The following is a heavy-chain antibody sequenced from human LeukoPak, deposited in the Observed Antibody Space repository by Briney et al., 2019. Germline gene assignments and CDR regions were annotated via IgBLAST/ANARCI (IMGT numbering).Heavy chain of an antibody. CDR3: ARDRPYYDFWSGYSNPGGMNV. CDR1: GFTFSSYW. J-gene: IGHJ6*02. Sequence: GGSLRLSCAASGFTFSSYWMHWVRQAPGKGLVWVSRINSDGSSTSYADSVKGRFTISRDNAKNTLYLQMNSLRAEDTAVYYCARDRPYYDFWSGYSNPGGMNVWGQGTTVTVSS. D-gene: IGHD3-3*01. CDR2: INSDGSST. V-gene: IGHV3-74*01.